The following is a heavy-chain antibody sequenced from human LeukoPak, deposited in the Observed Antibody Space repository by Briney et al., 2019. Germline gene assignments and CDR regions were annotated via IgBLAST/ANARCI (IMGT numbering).Heavy chain of an antibody. CDR1: GGSSSSYY. V-gene: IGHV4-4*07. J-gene: IGHJ3*02. CDR2: IYTSGST. D-gene: IGHD3-22*01. CDR3: ARVGLGGYNDAFDT. Sequence: SETLSFNCTGSGGSSSSYYWTWNRHRAGKGLKGIGRIYTSGSTNYNPSLNSRVTMSVDTSKTQFSVKLSSVTAADAAEYYCARVGLGGYNDAFDTWGQGTMVTVSS.